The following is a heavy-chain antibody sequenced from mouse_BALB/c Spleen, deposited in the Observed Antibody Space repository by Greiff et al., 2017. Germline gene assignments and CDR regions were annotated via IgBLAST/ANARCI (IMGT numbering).Heavy chain of an antibody. D-gene: IGHD1-2*01. CDR1: GFTFSSYA. J-gene: IGHJ4*01. V-gene: IGHV5-6-5*01. Sequence: EVKLVESGGGLVQPGGSLKLSCAASGFTFSSYAMSWVRQTPEKRLEWVASISSGGSTYYPDSVKGRFTISRDNARNILYLQMSSLRSEDTAMYYCARESLLRLSYAMDYWGQGTSVTVSS. CDR3: ARESLLRLSYAMDY. CDR2: ISSGGST.